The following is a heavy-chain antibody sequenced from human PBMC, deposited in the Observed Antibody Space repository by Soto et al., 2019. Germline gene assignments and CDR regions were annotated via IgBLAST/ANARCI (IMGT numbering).Heavy chain of an antibody. CDR2: MYNTGST. Sequence: SGTLSLTCTFSCGSINGYYWSWIPQPPGKGLEWIGYMYNTGSTVYNPSFKSRVTISVDTSKNQFSLKLNSVTAADTAVYYCARDLWGYCGTDCYPLDVWGQGTTVT. CDR1: CGSINGYY. J-gene: IGHJ6*02. D-gene: IGHD2-21*02. CDR3: ARDLWGYCGTDCYPLDV. V-gene: IGHV4-59*01.